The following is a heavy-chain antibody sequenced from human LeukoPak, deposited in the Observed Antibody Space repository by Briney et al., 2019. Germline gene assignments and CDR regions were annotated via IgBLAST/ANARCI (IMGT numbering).Heavy chain of an antibody. J-gene: IGHJ3*01. D-gene: IGHD3-16*01. CDR2: INSDSGVT. V-gene: IGHV1-2*02. CDR1: GYTFSDYH. Sequence: ASVKVSCKASGYTFSDYHIHWVRQAPGQGPEWLGLINSDSGVTTYAKKFQGRVTTTRDTSIGTASMELSRLTFDDTAVYYCARCDPVWDALDLWGQGTMVIVSS. CDR3: ARCDPVWDALDL.